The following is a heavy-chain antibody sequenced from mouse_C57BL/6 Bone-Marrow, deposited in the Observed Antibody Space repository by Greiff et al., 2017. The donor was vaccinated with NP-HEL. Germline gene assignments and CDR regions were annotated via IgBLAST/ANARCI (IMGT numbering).Heavy chain of an antibody. J-gene: IGHJ1*03. Sequence: EVKLEESGAELVRPGASVKLSCTASGFNIKDDYMHWVKQRPEQGLEWIGWIDPENGDTEYASKFQGKATITADTSSNTAYLQLSSLTSEDTAVYYCTTGRDYWYFDVWGTGTTVTVSS. CDR1: GFNIKDDY. CDR2: IDPENGDT. V-gene: IGHV14-4*01. CDR3: TTGRDYWYFDV.